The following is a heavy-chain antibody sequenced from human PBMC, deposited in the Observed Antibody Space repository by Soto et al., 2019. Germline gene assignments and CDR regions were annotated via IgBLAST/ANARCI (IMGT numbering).Heavy chain of an antibody. CDR2: ISGSGGST. D-gene: IGHD6-19*01. Sequence: EVQLLESGGGLVQPGGSLRLSCAASGFTFSSYAMSWVRQAPGKGLEWVSAISGSGGSTYYADSVKGRFTISRDNAKNTLYLQMNRLRAEETAVYSCAKDLSKVSSTGFDPWGQGTLVTVSS. J-gene: IGHJ5*02. CDR1: GFTFSSYA. V-gene: IGHV3-23*01. CDR3: AKDLSKVSSTGFDP.